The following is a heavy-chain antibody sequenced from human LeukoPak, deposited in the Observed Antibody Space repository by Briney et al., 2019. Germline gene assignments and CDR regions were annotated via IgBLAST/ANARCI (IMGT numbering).Heavy chain of an antibody. D-gene: IGHD2-2*01. V-gene: IGHV4-38-2*02. CDR2: IYHSGSP. CDR1: GYFIGSGYY. J-gene: IGHJ4*02. Sequence: SETLSLTCTVSGYFIGSGYYWGWIRQPPGKGLEWIGSIYHSGSPYYNPSLKSRVTISVDTSRNQFSLKLSSVTAADTAVYNCAKGYCNGTSCYDDRGAFDYWGQGTLVTVSS. CDR3: AKGYCNGTSCYDDRGAFDY.